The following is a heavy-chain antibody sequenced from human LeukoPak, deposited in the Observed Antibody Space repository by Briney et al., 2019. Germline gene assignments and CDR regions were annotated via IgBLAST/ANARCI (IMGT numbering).Heavy chain of an antibody. CDR3: AREGASIAARQWFDP. D-gene: IGHD6-6*01. CDR2: ISAYNGNT. V-gene: IGHV1-18*01. J-gene: IGHJ5*02. CDR1: GYTFTSYG. Sequence: ASVKVSCKASGYTFTSYGISWVRQAPGQGLEWMGWISAYNGNTNYAQKLQGRVTMTTDTTTSTAYMELRSLRSDDTAVYYCAREGASIAARQWFDPWGQGTLVTVSS.